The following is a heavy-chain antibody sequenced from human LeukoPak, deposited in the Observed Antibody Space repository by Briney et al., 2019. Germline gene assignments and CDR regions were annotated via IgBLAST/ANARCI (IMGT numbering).Heavy chain of an antibody. CDR2: ISSGGSTI. D-gene: IGHD2-2*01. CDR3: ERDRRRYCSTCGMDV. V-gene: IGHV3-11*01. J-gene: IGHJ6*02. CDR1: GFRFSDFY. Sequence: GGSLRLSCTASGFRFSDFYMSWIRQAPGKGLEWISYISSGGSTIYYADSVKGRFTISRDNAKNSLYLQMNSLGADDTAVYYCERDRRRYCSTCGMDVRGQGTTVTVSS.